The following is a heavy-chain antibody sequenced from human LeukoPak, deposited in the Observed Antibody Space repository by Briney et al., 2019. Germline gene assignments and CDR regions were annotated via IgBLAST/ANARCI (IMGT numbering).Heavy chain of an antibody. D-gene: IGHD5-24*01. V-gene: IGHV3-64D*06. J-gene: IGHJ4*02. CDR3: VKRDGYNYDY. CDR1: GFTFSSYG. Sequence: GGSLRLSCSASGFTFSSYGMHWVRQAPGKGLEYVSAINTNGGGTYYADSVKGRFTISRDNSKNTLYLQMSSLRTEDTAVYYCVKRDGYNYDYWGQGTLVTVSS. CDR2: INTNGGGT.